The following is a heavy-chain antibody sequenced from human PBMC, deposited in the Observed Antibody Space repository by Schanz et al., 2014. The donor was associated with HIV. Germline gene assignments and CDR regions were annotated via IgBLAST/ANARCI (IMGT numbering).Heavy chain of an antibody. V-gene: IGHV1-69*01. Sequence: QVQLVQSGAEVKKPGSSVNVSCKTSGGTFSNYAISWVRQAPGQGLEWMGGILRLSGTPTYAQEFQDRVTITADESTNTAYLELRSLRSGDTAVYYCARGGYYEDEEGYSIDSFDVWGPGTVVTVS. CDR2: ILRLSGTP. CDR3: ARGGYYEDEEGYSIDSFDV. D-gene: IGHD3-16*01. J-gene: IGHJ3*01. CDR1: GGTFSNYA.